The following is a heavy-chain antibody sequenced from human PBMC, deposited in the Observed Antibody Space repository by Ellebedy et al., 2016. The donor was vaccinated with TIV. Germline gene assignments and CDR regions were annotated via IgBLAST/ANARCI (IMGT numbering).Heavy chain of an antibody. J-gene: IGHJ5*02. V-gene: IGHV3-48*03. CDR2: ISGSASVT. CDR3: ARSYGARTSGP. CDR1: GFTFSSYE. Sequence: PGGSLRLSCKASGFTFSSYEMNWVRQAPGKGLEWVSYISGSASVTAYADSVKGRFTISRDNARTSLYLQMNSLRVDDTAMYYCARSYGARTSGPWGQGTLVTVSS. D-gene: IGHD3-16*01.